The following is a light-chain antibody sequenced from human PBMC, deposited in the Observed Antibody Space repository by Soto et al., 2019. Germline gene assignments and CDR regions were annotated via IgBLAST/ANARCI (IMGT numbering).Light chain of an antibody. CDR1: PSVSNY. V-gene: IGKV3-20*01. J-gene: IGKJ1*01. CDR2: GAS. Sequence: LVLTQSPATLSLSPWEISTLSCRASPSVSNYLAWYQQKPGQAPRLLIHGASTRATGIPARFSGSGSGTEFTLTISRLEPEDFAVYYCQQYGSSGTFGQGTKVDIK. CDR3: QQYGSSGT.